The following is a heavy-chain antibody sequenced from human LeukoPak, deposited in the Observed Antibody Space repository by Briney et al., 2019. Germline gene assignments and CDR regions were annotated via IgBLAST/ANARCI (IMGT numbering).Heavy chain of an antibody. CDR2: MNPNSGNT. CDR3: ARSRNVEGSSWFDP. J-gene: IGHJ5*02. V-gene: IGHV1-8*03. Sequence: ASVRVSCKASGYTFTSYDINWVRQATGQGLEWMGWMNPNSGNTGYAQKFQGRVTITRNTSISTAYMELSSLRSEDTAVYYCARSRNVEGSSWFDPWGQGTLVTVSS. D-gene: IGHD3-10*01. CDR1: GYTFTSYD.